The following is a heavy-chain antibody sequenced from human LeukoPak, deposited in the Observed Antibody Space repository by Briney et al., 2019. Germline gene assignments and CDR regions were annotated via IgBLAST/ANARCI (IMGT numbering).Heavy chain of an antibody. CDR1: GFTFSSYS. V-gene: IGHV3-21*01. D-gene: IGHD2-2*01. CDR3: AREGYCSSTSCYGGAFDI. Sequence: PGGSLRLSCAASGFTFSSYSMNWVRQAPGKGLEWVSSISSSSSYIYYADSVKGGFTISRDNAKNSLYLQINSLRAEDTAVYYCAREGYCSSTSCYGGAFDIWGQGTMVTVSS. CDR2: ISSSSSYI. J-gene: IGHJ3*02.